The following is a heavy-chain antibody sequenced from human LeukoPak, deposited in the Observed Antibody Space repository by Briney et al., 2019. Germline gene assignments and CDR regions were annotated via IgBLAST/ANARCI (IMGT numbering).Heavy chain of an antibody. Sequence: GESLRLSCAASGFTFSSYGMHWVRQAPGKGLKGVAFIRYDGSNKYYADSVKGRFTISRDNSKNRMYLQMNSPIAEDTALYYCAKPVGDLYWSSTSCPVDVWGQGTTVTVSS. CDR2: IRYDGSNK. J-gene: IGHJ6*02. CDR3: AKPVGDLYWSSTSCPVDV. V-gene: IGHV3-30*02. CDR1: GFTFSSYG. D-gene: IGHD2-2*01.